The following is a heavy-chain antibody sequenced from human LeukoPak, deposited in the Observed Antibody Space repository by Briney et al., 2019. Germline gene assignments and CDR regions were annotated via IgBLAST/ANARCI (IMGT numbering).Heavy chain of an antibody. V-gene: IGHV3-64*02. CDR2: ITSNGGSR. J-gene: IGHJ6*03. CDR3: ARVKAGATISDYYYYYMDV. D-gene: IGHD1-26*01. CDR1: GFPFSSYT. Sequence: GGSLRLSCAASGFPFSSYTIQWVRQAPGKGLEYVSAITSNGGSRHYADSVKGRFTISRDNSKNTLYLQMGSLRAEDMAVYYCARVKAGATISDYYYYYMDVWGKGTAVTVSS.